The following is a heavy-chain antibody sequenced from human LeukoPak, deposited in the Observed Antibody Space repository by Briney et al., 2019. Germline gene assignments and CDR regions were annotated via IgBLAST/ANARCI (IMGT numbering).Heavy chain of an antibody. CDR1: GYTLTSYA. Sequence: GASVKVSCKASGYTLTSYAMHWVRQAPGQRLEWMGWINAGNGNTKYSQKFQGRVTITRDTSASAAYMELSSLRSEDTAVYYCARDQGATYDFDYWGQGTLVTVSS. J-gene: IGHJ4*02. D-gene: IGHD1-26*01. V-gene: IGHV1-3*01. CDR3: ARDQGATYDFDY. CDR2: INAGNGNT.